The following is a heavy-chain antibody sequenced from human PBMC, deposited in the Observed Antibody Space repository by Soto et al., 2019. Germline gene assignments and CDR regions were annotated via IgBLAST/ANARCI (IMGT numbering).Heavy chain of an antibody. J-gene: IGHJ4*02. D-gene: IGHD5-18*01. CDR3: ARRYGYAFDY. CDR2: IYYSGST. CDR1: GGSISSYY. V-gene: IGHV4-59*08. Sequence: QVQLQESGPGLVKPSETLSLTCTVSGGSISSYYWSWIRQPPGKGLEWIGYIYYSGSTNYHPSLTSRVTISVDTSKNQFSLKLSSVTAADTAGYYCARRYGYAFDYWGQGTLVTVSS.